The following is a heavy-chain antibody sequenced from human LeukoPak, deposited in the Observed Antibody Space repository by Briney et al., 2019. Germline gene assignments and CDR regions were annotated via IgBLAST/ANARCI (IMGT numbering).Heavy chain of an antibody. Sequence: PSETLPLTCAVNGGSFSGYYWSRIREPPRKGLDWNGEINRSGSPNHTPSLKRRLTISVDTSKNQFSLKLSSVTAADTAVYYCAGASGYYSYYFDYWGQGTLVTVSS. V-gene: IGHV4-34*01. CDR2: INRSGSP. CDR1: GGSFSGYY. D-gene: IGHD3-22*01. J-gene: IGHJ4*02. CDR3: AGASGYYSYYFDY.